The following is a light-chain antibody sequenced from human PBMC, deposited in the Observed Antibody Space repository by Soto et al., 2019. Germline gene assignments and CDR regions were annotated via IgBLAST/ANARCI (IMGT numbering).Light chain of an antibody. J-gene: IGKJ1*01. Sequence: EIVLTQSPATLSLSPGERATLSCRASQSVSSYLAWYQQKPGQAPRLLIYDASNRATGIPARFSGSGSGTAFPLIISSQEPKDFAVYYCQQRETFGQGTKV. CDR3: QQRET. V-gene: IGKV3-11*01. CDR1: QSVSSY. CDR2: DAS.